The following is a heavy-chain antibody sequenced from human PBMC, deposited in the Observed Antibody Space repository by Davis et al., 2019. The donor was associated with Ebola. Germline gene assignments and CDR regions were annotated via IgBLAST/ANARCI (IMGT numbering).Heavy chain of an antibody. J-gene: IGHJ4*02. V-gene: IGHV1-8*01. CDR2: MNPNSGNT. CDR1: GYTFTSYD. D-gene: IGHD1-1*01. Sequence: ASVKVSCKASGYTFTSYDINWVRQATGQGLEWMGWMNPNSGNTGYAQKFQGRVTMTRNTSISTAYMELSSLRSGDTAFYYCARLGSSNWNDYWGQGTLVTVSS. CDR3: ARLGSSNWNDY.